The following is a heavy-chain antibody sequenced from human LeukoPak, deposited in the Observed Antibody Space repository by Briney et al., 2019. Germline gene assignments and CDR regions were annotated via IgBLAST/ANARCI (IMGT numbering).Heavy chain of an antibody. V-gene: IGHV1-46*01. CDR3: AREFFSPFDP. CDR2: INPSGGST. Sequence: KPGASVKVSCKASGYTFTSYYMHWVRQAPGQGLEWMGIINPSGGSTSYAQKFQGRVTMTRDTSISTAYMELSRLSSDDTAVYYCAREFFSPFDPWGQGTLVTVSS. CDR1: GYTFTSYY. J-gene: IGHJ5*02. D-gene: IGHD3-3*01.